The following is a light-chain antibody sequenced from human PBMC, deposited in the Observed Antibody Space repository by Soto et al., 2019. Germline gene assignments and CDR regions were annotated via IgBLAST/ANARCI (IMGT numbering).Light chain of an antibody. Sequence: EIVMTQSPAALSLSPGERATLSCRASQSVSRRFLAWSQQKPGQAPRLLIYGASSRATGIPNRFSGSGSGTDFTLTISRLEPEDFAVYYCQQYGNSPQTFGQGTKVDIK. CDR2: GAS. CDR3: QQYGNSPQT. CDR1: QSVSRRF. V-gene: IGKV3-20*01. J-gene: IGKJ1*01.